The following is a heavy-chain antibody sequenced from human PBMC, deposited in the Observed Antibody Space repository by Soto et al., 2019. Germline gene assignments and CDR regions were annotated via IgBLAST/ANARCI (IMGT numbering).Heavy chain of an antibody. CDR2: VHHRGST. Sequence: QVQLQESGPGVVKPSGTLSLTCAVSGDSISSNNWWTWVRQPPGKGLEWVGEVHHRGSTNYAPSLRGRVAISLPPSANQFSLMLTSVTAADTAVYYCARENGHMGMSVAALDYWGQGIPVSVSS. J-gene: IGHJ4*02. CDR1: GDSISSNNW. D-gene: IGHD6-19*01. CDR3: ARENGHMGMSVAALDY. V-gene: IGHV4-4*02.